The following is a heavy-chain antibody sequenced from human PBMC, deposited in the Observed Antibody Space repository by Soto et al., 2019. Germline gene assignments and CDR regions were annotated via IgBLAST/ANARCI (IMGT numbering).Heavy chain of an antibody. CDR2: IIPVFGTT. J-gene: IGHJ4*02. V-gene: IGHV1-69*18. CDR1: GDPFSGYP. D-gene: IGHD3-10*01. Sequence: QVQLVQSGAELKKPGSSVKVSCKASGDPFSGYPINWVRQAPGEGLEWMGRIIPVFGTTNDAQRFEGRVTFTADESTNTAYMELRGLLSEDTAVYYCARDGGFGELKYWGPGTLVTVSS. CDR3: ARDGGFGELKY.